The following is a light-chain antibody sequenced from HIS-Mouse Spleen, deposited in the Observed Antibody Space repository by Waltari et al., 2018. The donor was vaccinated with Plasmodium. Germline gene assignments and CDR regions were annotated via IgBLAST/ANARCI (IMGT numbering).Light chain of an antibody. Sequence: EIVLTQSPGTLSLSPGERATLSCRASQSVSSIYLTWSKQKPGQAPRLLIYGASSRATGIPDRFSGSGSGTDFTLTISRLEPEDFAVYYCQQYGSSPYTFGQGTKLEIK. CDR1: QSVSSIY. CDR3: QQYGSSPYT. V-gene: IGKV3-20*01. CDR2: GAS. J-gene: IGKJ2*01.